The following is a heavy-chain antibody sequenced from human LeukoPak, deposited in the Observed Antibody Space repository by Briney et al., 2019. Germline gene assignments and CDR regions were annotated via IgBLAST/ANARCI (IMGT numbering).Heavy chain of an antibody. CDR2: IYTRGST. V-gene: IGHV4-4*07. J-gene: IGHJ3*02. CDR1: GGSINNYY. Sequence: PSETLSLTCTVSGGSINNYYWSWIRQPAGKGLEWIGRIYTRGSTNYNPSLKSRVTMSVDTSKNHFFLKLSSVTAADTAVYYCARGRYCSADICSGGDAFDIWGQGTMVSVSS. D-gene: IGHD2-15*01. CDR3: ARGRYCSADICSGGDAFDI.